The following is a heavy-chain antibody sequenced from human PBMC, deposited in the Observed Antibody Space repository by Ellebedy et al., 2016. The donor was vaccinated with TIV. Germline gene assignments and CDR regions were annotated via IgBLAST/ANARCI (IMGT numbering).Heavy chain of an antibody. CDR1: GFTFTDAW. J-gene: IGHJ4*02. CDR2: IKNRRDGGTT. D-gene: IGHD1-7*01. CDR3: ARMGTGTFDY. Sequence: GGSLRLXXAASGFTFTDAWMTWVRQAPGKGLEWVGRIKNRRDGGTTQFAAPVKDRFTISRDDSKNTLYLQMNSLKTEDTGVYYCARMGTGTFDYWGQGTLVTVSS. V-gene: IGHV3-15*01.